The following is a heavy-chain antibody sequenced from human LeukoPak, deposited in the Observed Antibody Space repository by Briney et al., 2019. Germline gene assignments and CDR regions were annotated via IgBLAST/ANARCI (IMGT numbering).Heavy chain of an antibody. CDR1: GFTFSSYG. Sequence: PGGSLRLSCAASGFTFSSYGMHWVRQAPGKGLEWVAVIWYDGGNKYYADSVKGRFTISRDNAENSLYLEMNSLRVEDTAIYYCVRDRGSYRPIDYWGQGTLVTVSS. CDR3: VRDRGSYRPIDY. J-gene: IGHJ4*02. V-gene: IGHV3-33*01. CDR2: IWYDGGNK. D-gene: IGHD1-26*01.